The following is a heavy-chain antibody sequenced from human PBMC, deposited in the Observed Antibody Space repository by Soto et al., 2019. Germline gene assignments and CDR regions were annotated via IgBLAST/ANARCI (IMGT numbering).Heavy chain of an antibody. CDR1: GYIFPKYG. Sequence: QVQVVQSGPQLKKPGASAKVSCKAQGYIFPKYGIGWVRQAPGHGHEWMGLINVYNGDRKVAQKFQDRLSMTTDTATDTGYMELKRLRSGDTAVYYCARLQLGGDRMLNWFDPWGQGALVTVSS. CDR3: ARLQLGGDRMLNWFDP. J-gene: IGHJ5*02. D-gene: IGHD2-21*02. CDR2: INVYNGDR. V-gene: IGHV1-18*01.